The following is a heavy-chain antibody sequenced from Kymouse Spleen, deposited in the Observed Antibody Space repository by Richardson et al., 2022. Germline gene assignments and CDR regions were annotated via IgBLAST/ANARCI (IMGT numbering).Heavy chain of an antibody. D-gene: IGHD6-13*01. CDR3: ARGGIAAGFDY. CDR2: INHSGST. CDR1: GGSFSGYY. J-gene: IGHJ4*02. V-gene: IGHV4-34*01. Sequence: QVQLQQWGAGLLKPSETLSLTCAVYGGSFSGYYWSWIRQPPGKGLEWIGEINHSGSTNYNPSLKSRVTISVDTSKNQFSLKLSSVTAADTAVYYCARGGIAAGFDYWGQGTLVTVSS.